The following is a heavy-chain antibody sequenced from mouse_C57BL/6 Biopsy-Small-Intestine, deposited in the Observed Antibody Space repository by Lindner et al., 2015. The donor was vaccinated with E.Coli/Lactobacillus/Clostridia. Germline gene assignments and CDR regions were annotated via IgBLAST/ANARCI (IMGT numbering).Heavy chain of an antibody. V-gene: IGHV1-15*01. CDR1: GYTFTDYE. D-gene: IGHD4-1*01. J-gene: IGHJ2*01. CDR3: TREGNWVFDY. Sequence: VQLQESGAELVRPGASVTLSCKASGYTFTDYEMHWVKQTPVHGLEWIGAIDPETGGTAYNQKFKGKAILTADKSSSTAYMELRSLTSEDSAVYYCTREGNWVFDYWGQGTTLTVSS. CDR2: IDPETGGT.